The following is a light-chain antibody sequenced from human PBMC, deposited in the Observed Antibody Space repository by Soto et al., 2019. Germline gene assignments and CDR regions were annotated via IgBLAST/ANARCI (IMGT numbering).Light chain of an antibody. CDR1: QSVSSSY. CDR3: QQYGSSPS. V-gene: IGKV3-20*01. J-gene: IGKJ2*01. Sequence: EIVLTQSPGTLSLSPGERATLSCRASQSVSSSYLAWYQQKPGQAPRLLIYGASSRATGIPDRFSGSGSETDFTLTISRLEPEDLAVYYCQQYGSSPSFGQGTKLEIK. CDR2: GAS.